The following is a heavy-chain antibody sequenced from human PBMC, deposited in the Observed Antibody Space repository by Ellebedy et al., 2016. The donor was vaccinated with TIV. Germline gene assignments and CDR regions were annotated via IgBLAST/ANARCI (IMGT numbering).Heavy chain of an antibody. CDR3: ARAAYSYGFNYYYMDV. V-gene: IGHV4-4*07. D-gene: IGHD5-18*01. J-gene: IGHJ6*03. CDR1: GGSISSYY. Sequence: GSLRLXXTVSGGSISSYYWSWIRQPAGKGLEWIGRIYTSGSTNYNPSLKSRVTMSVDTSKNQFSLKLSSVTAADTAVYYCARAAYSYGFNYYYMDVWGKGTTVTVSS. CDR2: IYTSGST.